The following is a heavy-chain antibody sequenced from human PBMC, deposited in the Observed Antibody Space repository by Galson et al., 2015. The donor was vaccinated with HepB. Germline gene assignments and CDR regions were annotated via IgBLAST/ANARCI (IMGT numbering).Heavy chain of an antibody. J-gene: IGHJ4*02. CDR3: ARDVGSCGDGVCNFDY. CDR2: IYSGGTT. D-gene: IGHD2-8*01. CDR1: GFTVSRNY. Sequence: LRLSCAASGFTVSRNYMSWVRQAPGKGLEWVSVIYSGGTTYYAESVKGRFTISRDNSQNILFLQMNSLRAEDTAVYYCARDVGSCGDGVCNFDYWGQGTLVTVSS. V-gene: IGHV3-53*01.